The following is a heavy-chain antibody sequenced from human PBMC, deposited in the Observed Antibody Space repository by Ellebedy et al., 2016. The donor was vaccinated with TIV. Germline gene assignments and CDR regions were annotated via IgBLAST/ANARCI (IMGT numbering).Heavy chain of an antibody. Sequence: MPSETLSLTCTVSGGSIRSYYWSWIRQSPGKGLNWIGYIYYTGSTNYTPSLKSRVTISVDTSKNQFSLKQRSVTAADTAVYYCARVRAAAGMAHFDNWGQGTLVTVSS. D-gene: IGHD6-13*01. V-gene: IGHV4-59*01. CDR2: IYYTGST. J-gene: IGHJ4*02. CDR3: ARVRAAAGMAHFDN. CDR1: GGSIRSYY.